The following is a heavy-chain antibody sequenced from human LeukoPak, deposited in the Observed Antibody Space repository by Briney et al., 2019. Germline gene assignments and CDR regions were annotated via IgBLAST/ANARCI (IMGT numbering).Heavy chain of an antibody. V-gene: IGHV1-3*01. J-gene: IGHJ4*02. D-gene: IGHD3-10*01. CDR2: INAGNGNT. CDR1: GYTFTSYA. CDR3: ARTSLLWFGEPMGYFDY. Sequence: SVKVSCKASGYTFTSYAMHWVRQAPGQRLEWMGWINAGNGNTKYSQKFQGRVTITRDTSASTAYMELSSLRSEDTAVYYCARTSLLWFGEPMGYFDYWGQGTLVTVSS.